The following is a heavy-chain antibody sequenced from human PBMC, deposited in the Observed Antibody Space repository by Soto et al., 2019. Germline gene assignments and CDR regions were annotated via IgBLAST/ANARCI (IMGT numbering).Heavy chain of an antibody. CDR2: ISAYNGNT. D-gene: IGHD4-17*01. CDR1: GYTFTSYG. J-gene: IGHJ3*02. CDR3: ARVAYGDYADAFDI. V-gene: IGHV1-18*01. Sequence: ASVKVSCQASGYTFTSYGISWVRQAPGQGLEWMGWISAYNGNTNYAQKLQGRVTMTTDTSTSTAYMELRSLRSDDTAVYYCARVAYGDYADAFDIWGQGTMVTVSS.